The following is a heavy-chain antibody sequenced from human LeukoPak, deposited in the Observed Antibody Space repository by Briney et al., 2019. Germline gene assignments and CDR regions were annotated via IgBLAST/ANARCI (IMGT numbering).Heavy chain of an antibody. CDR2: IASVGGSR. V-gene: IGHV3-23*01. CDR1: GFTFSTYA. D-gene: IGHD6-19*01. CDR3: SGGGSIAVAGY. J-gene: IGHJ4*02. Sequence: GGSLRRSCAASGFTFSTYAMSWVRQAPGKGLECVSTIASVGGSRYYADSVKGRFTISRDNSKNTLYLQMNNLRAEDTAVYYCSGGGSIAVAGYWGQGTLVTVSS.